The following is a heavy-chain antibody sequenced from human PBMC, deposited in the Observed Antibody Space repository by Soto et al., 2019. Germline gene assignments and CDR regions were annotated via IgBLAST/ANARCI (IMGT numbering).Heavy chain of an antibody. V-gene: IGHV3-13*01. CDR2: IGTAGDT. J-gene: IGHJ3*02. D-gene: IGHD2-2*01. CDR3: ARGLPSTDAFDI. Sequence: PGGSLRLSCAASGFTFSSYDMHWVRQATGKGLEWVSAIGTAGDTYYPGSVKGRFTISRENAKNSLYLQMNSLRAGDTAVYYCARGLPSTDAFDIWGQGTMVTVSS. CDR1: GFTFSSYD.